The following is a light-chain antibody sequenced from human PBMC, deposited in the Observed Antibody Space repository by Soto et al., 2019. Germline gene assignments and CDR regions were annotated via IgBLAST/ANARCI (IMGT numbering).Light chain of an antibody. CDR2: DAS. J-gene: IGKJ3*01. CDR1: QSVSSN. V-gene: IGKV3-15*01. CDR3: QQYNTWPLT. Sequence: ETVMTQSPATLSVSPGERPTLSCRASQSVSSNLAWYQQKPGQAPRLLIYDASTRATGIPARFSGSGSGTEFTLTISSLQSEDFEVYYCQQYNTWPLTFGPGTKVDIK.